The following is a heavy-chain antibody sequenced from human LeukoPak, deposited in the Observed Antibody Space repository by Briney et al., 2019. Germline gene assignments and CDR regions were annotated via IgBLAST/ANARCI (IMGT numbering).Heavy chain of an antibody. CDR2: ISAYNGNT. V-gene: IGHV1-18*01. CDR1: GYTFTSYG. CDR3: ARGRIKDSSSYCDY. D-gene: IGHD6-13*01. J-gene: IGHJ4*02. Sequence: ASVKVSCKASGYTFTSYGISWVRQAPGQGLEWMGWISAYNGNTNYAQKLQGRVTMTTDTSTSTACMELRSLRSDDTAVYYCARGRIKDSSSYCDYWGQGTLVTVSS.